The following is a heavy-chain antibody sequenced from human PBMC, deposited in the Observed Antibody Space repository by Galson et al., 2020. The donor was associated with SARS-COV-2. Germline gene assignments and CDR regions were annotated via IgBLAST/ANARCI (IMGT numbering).Heavy chain of an antibody. CDR1: GGSFSGYY. CDR3: ARGNSPCVTIFGILTGTCGMDV. V-gene: IGHV4-34*01. Sequence: SETLSLTCAVYGGSFSGYYWSWIRQPPGKGLEWIGEINHSGSTNYNPSLKSRVTISVDTSKNQFSLEVTSVTAADTAVYYCARGNSPCVTIFGILTGTCGMDVWGQGTTVTVSS. J-gene: IGHJ6*02. CDR2: INHSGST. D-gene: IGHD3-3*01.